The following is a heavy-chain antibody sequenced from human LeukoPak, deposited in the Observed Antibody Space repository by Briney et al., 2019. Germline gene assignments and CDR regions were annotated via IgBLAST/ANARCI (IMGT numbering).Heavy chain of an antibody. CDR3: AREGYYGSGSPPSLYFDY. D-gene: IGHD3-10*01. V-gene: IGHV3-30-3*01. CDR2: TSSDLNVK. CDR1: GLTYRNFV. Sequence: PGLSLRLSCAVSGLTYRNFVIHWVRHAPSKGLEWVAVTSSDLNVKLYADSVEGRFTISRHNPRHTLYLQVNSLRPEDTATYYCAREGYYGSGSPPSLYFDYWGQGTLVTVSS. J-gene: IGHJ4*02.